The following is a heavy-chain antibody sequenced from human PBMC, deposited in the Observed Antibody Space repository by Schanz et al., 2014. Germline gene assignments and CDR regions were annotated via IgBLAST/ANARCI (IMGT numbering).Heavy chain of an antibody. J-gene: IGHJ6*02. D-gene: IGHD2-2*01. CDR2: MNESHSTI. Sequence: EMQLLESGGGLIQPGGSLRLSCAASGFSFSSYAMGWVRQARGKGLEWVSAMNESHSTIYYADSVRGRFTISRDNSKNSLYLQMNSLRAEDTAVYYCATETSRTWFYNGVDVWGQGTTVNVSS. CDR1: GFSFSSYA. CDR3: ATETSRTWFYNGVDV. V-gene: IGHV3-23*01.